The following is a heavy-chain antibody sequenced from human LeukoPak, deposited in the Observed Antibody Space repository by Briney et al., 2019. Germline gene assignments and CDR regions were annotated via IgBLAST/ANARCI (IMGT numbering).Heavy chain of an antibody. CDR1: GFTFSSYA. J-gene: IGHJ4*02. CDR2: ISGSGGST. CDR3: AKGLAVATTYFNY. D-gene: IGHD5-12*01. Sequence: GGSLRLSCAASGFTFSSYAMSWVRQAPGKGLEWVSAISGSGGSTYYADSVKGRFTISRDNSKNTLYLQMNSQRAEDTAVYYCAKGLAVATTYFNYWGQGTLVTVSS. V-gene: IGHV3-23*01.